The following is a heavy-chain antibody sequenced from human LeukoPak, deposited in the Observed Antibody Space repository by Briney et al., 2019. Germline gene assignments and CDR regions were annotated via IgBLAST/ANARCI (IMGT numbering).Heavy chain of an antibody. Sequence: SVKVSCKASGGTFSSYAISWVRQAPGQGLEWMGGIIPIFGTANYAQKFQGRVTITADESTSTAYMELSSLRSEDTAVYYCARGRDILTGYYTSYYYYGMGVWGQGTTVTVSS. CDR1: GGTFSSYA. D-gene: IGHD3-9*01. CDR3: ARGRDILTGYYTSYYYYGMGV. J-gene: IGHJ6*02. CDR2: IIPIFGTA. V-gene: IGHV1-69*01.